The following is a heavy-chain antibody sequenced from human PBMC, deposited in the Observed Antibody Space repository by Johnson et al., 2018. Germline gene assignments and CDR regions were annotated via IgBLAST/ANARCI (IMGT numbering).Heavy chain of an antibody. D-gene: IGHD3-16*01. CDR2: VSLSGIT. CDR1: GGSLNGYY. J-gene: IGHJ6*03. CDR3: TRPPVGGIGAYYYYMDV. V-gene: IGHV4-34*01. Sequence: QVQLQQWGAGLLKPSETLSLTCAVQGGSLNGYYWTWVRQPPGKGLEWIGEVSLSGITRYNPSLTSRVTISTDTSKNQFSLNLRSVTAADTAMYYCTRPPVGGIGAYYYYMDVWGKGTTVTVSS.